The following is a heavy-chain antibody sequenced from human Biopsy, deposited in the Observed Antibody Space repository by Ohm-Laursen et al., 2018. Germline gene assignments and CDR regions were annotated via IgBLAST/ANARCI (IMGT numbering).Heavy chain of an antibody. D-gene: IGHD1-1*01. CDR3: AKRDVERGRPLAY. CDR1: GGTSSSFG. Sequence: SSVKVSCKASGGTSSSFGISWVRQAPGQGFEWMGEINSMFGTTNYAQTFQGRVTITADGSTSTAYMEVSSLRSEDTAVYYCAKRDVERGRPLAYWGQGTLVTVSS. CDR2: INSMFGTT. J-gene: IGHJ4*02. V-gene: IGHV1-69*01.